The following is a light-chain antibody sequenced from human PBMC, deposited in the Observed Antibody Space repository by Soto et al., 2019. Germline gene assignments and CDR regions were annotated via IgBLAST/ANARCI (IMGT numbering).Light chain of an antibody. CDR3: QQYVSSPFT. J-gene: IGKJ3*01. V-gene: IGKV3-20*01. Sequence: EVVLTQSPGTLSLSPGGRASLFCRASQTVSPYLAWYQQKPGQAPRLLIYGASSRATGIPDRFSGSGSETDFTLTISRLEPDDFAVYYCQQYVSSPFTFGPGTKVDIK. CDR1: QTVSPY. CDR2: GAS.